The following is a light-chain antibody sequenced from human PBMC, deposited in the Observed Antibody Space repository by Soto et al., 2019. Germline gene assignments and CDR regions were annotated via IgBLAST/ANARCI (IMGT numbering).Light chain of an antibody. CDR1: SSDVGGYNY. CDR3: SSYTSSTHV. J-gene: IGLJ1*01. V-gene: IGLV2-14*01. Sequence: HSALTQPASVSGPPGQSITISCTGTSSDVGGYNYVSWYQQHPGKAPKLMIYDVSNRPSGVSNRFSGSKSGNAASLTISGLQAEDEADYYCSSYTSSTHVFGTGTKVTVL. CDR2: DVS.